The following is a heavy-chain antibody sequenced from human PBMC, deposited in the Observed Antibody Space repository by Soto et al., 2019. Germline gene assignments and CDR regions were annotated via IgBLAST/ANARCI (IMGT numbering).Heavy chain of an antibody. CDR3: ARAPYYYDSSGYYYYWYFDL. CDR1: GFNFDDYG. CDR2: INWNGGST. Sequence: EVQLVESGGGVVRPGGSLRLSCAASGFNFDDYGMSWVRQAPGKGLEWVSGINWNGGSTGYADSVKGRFTISRDNAKNSLYLQMNSRRAEDTALYYCARAPYYYDSSGYYYYWYFDLWVRGTLVTVSS. V-gene: IGHV3-20*04. J-gene: IGHJ2*01. D-gene: IGHD3-22*01.